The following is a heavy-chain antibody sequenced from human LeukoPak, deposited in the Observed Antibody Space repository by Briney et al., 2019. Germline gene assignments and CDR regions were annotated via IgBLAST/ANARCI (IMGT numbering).Heavy chain of an antibody. CDR2: IDSDGSST. D-gene: IGHD5-24*01. CDR3: VRDGDERVEFDF. V-gene: IGHV3-74*01. CDR1: GFTFSRYW. Sequence: GGSLRLSCAASGFTFSRYWMHWVRQAPGKGLIWISRIDSDGSSTSHADSVKGRFTISRDNAKNTLYLQMNSLRAEDTAVYYCVRDGDERVEFDFWGQGTLVTVSS. J-gene: IGHJ4*02.